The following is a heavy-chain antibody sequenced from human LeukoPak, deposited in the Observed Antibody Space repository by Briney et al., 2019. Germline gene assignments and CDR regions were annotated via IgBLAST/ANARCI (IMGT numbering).Heavy chain of an antibody. J-gene: IGHJ4*02. D-gene: IGHD5-12*01. CDR1: GYTFTGYY. Sequence: GASVKVSCKASGYTFTGYYMHWVRQAPGQGLEWMGWINPNSGGTNYAQKFQGRVTMTRDTSISTAYMELSRLRSDDTAVYYCARALHSGYDYRKPWTDYWGQGTLVTVSS. CDR2: INPNSGGT. V-gene: IGHV1-2*02. CDR3: ARALHSGYDYRKPWTDY.